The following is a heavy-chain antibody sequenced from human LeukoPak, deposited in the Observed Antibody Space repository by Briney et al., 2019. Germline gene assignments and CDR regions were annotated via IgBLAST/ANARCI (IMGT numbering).Heavy chain of an antibody. J-gene: IGHJ5*02. CDR2: IIPIFGTT. V-gene: IGHV1-69*01. Sequence: SVKLSCNASVCTFTSYAISCVRQAPGQGLEWMGGIIPIFGTTNYAQKFQGRVTITADESTSTAYMKLSTLRSEDTAVYYCARDFRSYLDPWGQGTLVTVSS. CDR1: VCTFTSYA. D-gene: IGHD1-26*01. CDR3: ARDFRSYLDP.